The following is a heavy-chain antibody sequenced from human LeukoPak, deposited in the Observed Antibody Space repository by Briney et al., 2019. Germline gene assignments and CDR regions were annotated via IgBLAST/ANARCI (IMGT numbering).Heavy chain of an antibody. V-gene: IGHV1-69*13. CDR1: GGTFSSYA. D-gene: IGHD6-6*01. CDR2: IIPIFGTA. J-gene: IGHJ4*02. CDR3: PRGKLGCSYCFDS. Sequence: SVKVSCKASGGTFSSYAISWVRQAPGQGLEWMGGIIPIFGTANYAQKFQGRVTITADESTSTAYMELSSLRSEDTAVYYCPRGKLGCSYCFDSWGREPWSPSPQ.